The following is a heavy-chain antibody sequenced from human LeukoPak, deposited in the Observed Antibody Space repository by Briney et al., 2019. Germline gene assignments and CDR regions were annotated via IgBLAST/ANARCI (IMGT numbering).Heavy chain of an antibody. J-gene: IGHJ4*02. Sequence: WGILSLTCAVYGGSFSGYYWSWIRQPPGKGLEWIGEMNHSGSIHNNASLKSRVTISVDPSKNQFSLKLSSVTAADTAVYYCARGSGFDYWGQGTLVTVS. D-gene: IGHD2-8*02. CDR2: MNHSGSI. CDR3: ARGSGFDY. V-gene: IGHV4-34*01. CDR1: GGSFSGYY.